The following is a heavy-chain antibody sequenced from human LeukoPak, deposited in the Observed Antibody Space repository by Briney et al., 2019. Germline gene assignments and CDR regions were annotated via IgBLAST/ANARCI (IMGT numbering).Heavy chain of an antibody. J-gene: IGHJ3*02. CDR1: GFTFSSYA. V-gene: IGHV3-23*01. CDR3: AKDSEYYDYVWGSYGDAFDI. D-gene: IGHD3-16*01. CDR2: ISGSGGST. Sequence: GGSLRLSCAASGFTFSSYAMSWVRQAPGKGLEWVSAISGSGGSTYYADSVKGRSTISRDNSKNTLYLQMNSLRAEDTAVYYCAKDSEYYDYVWGSYGDAFDIWGQGTMVTVSS.